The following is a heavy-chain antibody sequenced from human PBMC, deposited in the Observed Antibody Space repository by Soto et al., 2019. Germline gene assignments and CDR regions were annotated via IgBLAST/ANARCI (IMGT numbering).Heavy chain of an antibody. J-gene: IGHJ5*02. CDR2: IYYRGST. D-gene: IGHD3-10*01. V-gene: IGHV4-39*01. Sequence: QLQLQESGPGLVKPSETLSLTYTVSGGSIRRSSYYWGWIRQPPGKGLEWIGSIYYRGSTYYNPSLKSRVTISVDTSKNQFSLKLSSVTAADTAVYYCARLPRITMVRGVWNWFDPWGQGTLVTVSS. CDR1: GGSIRRSSYY. CDR3: ARLPRITMVRGVWNWFDP.